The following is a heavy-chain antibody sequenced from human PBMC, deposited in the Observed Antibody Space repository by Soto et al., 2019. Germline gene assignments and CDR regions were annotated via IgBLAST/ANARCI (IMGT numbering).Heavy chain of an antibody. D-gene: IGHD3-3*01. CDR2: ISGSGGTT. CDR3: AKSKTDLGVTVFGLFIVSDF. CDR1: GFAFDNYA. Sequence: GGSLRLSCAASGFAFDNYAMIWVRQAPEKGLKWVSGISGSGGTTYYADSVKERFTISRDNSKNTVFMQMNSLRAEAMAVYYCAKSKTDLGVTVFGLFIVSDFWGQGSLVTVSS. V-gene: IGHV3-23*01. J-gene: IGHJ4*02.